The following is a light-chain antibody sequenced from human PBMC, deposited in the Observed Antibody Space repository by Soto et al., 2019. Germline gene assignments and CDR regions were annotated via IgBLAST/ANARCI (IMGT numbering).Light chain of an antibody. CDR3: QQSSSYIT. Sequence: PAPSSLSASVGYSVTNTFRASQSVSSYLNWYQQKPGKAPRLLIYAASRLQSGVPSRFRGSGSATEFTLTISSLQPEDFATYYCQQSSSYITFGQGTRLEIK. CDR2: AAS. J-gene: IGKJ5*01. V-gene: IGKV1-39*01. CDR1: QSVSSY.